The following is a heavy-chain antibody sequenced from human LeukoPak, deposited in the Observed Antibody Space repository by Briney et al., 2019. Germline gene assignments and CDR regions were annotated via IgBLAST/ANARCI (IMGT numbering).Heavy chain of an antibody. V-gene: IGHV4-4*07. CDR1: GGSISSYY. D-gene: IGHD6-19*01. CDR3: ARGEAVAARGYYFDY. J-gene: IGHJ4*02. Sequence: PSETLSLTCTVSGGSISSYYWSWIWQPAGKGLEWIGRIYTSGSTNYNPSLKSRVTISVDKSKNQFSLKLSSVTAADTAVYYCARGEAVAARGYYFDYWGQGTLVTVSS. CDR2: IYTSGST.